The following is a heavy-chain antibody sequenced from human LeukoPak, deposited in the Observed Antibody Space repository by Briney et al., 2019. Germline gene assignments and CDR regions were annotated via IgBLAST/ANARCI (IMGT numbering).Heavy chain of an antibody. J-gene: IGHJ3*02. CDR3: ARPTVGTDAFDI. CDR2: MNPNSGNT. Sequence: ASVKVSCKASGYTFTSYDINWVRQATGQGLEWMGWMNPNSGNTGYAQKFQGRVTMTRNTSISTAYMELSSLRSEDTAVYYCARPTVGTDAFDIWGQGTMVTVSS. V-gene: IGHV1-8*01. CDR1: GYTFTSYD. D-gene: IGHD1-1*01.